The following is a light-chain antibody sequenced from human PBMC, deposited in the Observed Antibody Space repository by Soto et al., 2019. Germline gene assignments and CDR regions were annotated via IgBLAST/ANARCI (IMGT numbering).Light chain of an antibody. J-gene: IGLJ3*02. CDR1: SSNIGNDY. CDR2: RNN. Sequence: QAVVTQPPSASGTPGQKVSISCSGSSSNIGNDYVYWYRQLPGTAPKLLIYRNNQRPSEVPDRFSASKSVTSASLAINGLRSEDEADYYCAAWDDSLSVVFGGGTKLTVL. CDR3: AAWDDSLSVV. V-gene: IGLV1-47*01.